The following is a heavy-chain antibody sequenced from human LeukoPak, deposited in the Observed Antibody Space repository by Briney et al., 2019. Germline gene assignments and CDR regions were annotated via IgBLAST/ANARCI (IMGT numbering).Heavy chain of an antibody. CDR3: ARGGRGRGFGELPYYYYYMDV. D-gene: IGHD3-10*01. CDR1: GGTFSSYA. CDR2: ITPIFGTA. V-gene: IGHV1-69*13. J-gene: IGHJ6*03. Sequence: SVKVSCKASGGTFSSYAISWVRQAPGQGLEWMGGITPIFGTANYAQKFQGRVTITADESTSTAYMELSSLRSEDTAVYYCARGGRGRGFGELPYYYYYMDVWGKGTTVTVSS.